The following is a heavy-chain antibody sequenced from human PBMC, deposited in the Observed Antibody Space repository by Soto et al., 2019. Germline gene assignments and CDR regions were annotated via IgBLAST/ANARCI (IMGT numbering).Heavy chain of an antibody. CDR3: ARDVVTIVRGAATGWFGP. J-gene: IGHJ5*02. CDR1: GGSINSDGYY. V-gene: IGHV4-31*03. CDR2: IYYSGST. D-gene: IGHD3-10*01. Sequence: QVQLQESGPGLVKPSQTLSLTCTVSGGSINSDGYYWSWIRQHPGKGLEGIGYIYYSGSTYSNPSLLIRVTISVGTTKNQFALRLSSVTAADTAVYYCARDVVTIVRGAATGWFGPWGQGTLVTVSS.